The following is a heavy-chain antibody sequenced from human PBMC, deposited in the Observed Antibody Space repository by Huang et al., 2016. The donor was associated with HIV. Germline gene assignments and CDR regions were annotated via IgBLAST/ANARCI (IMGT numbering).Heavy chain of an antibody. CDR2: ISGRGGNT. D-gene: IGHD3-3*01. CDR3: SRDDFWSGYSDYYGLDV. CDR1: GFTFNSYA. V-gene: IGHV3-23*01. J-gene: IGHJ6*02. Sequence: EVQLLESGGGLVQPGGSLRLSCAASGFTFNSYAMSWVRQAPGKGLDWVSAISGRGGNTYYADSVKGRFTSSRDKSKNTLFLQMSGLRAEDTAVYYCSRDDFWSGYSDYYGLDVWGQGTTVTVSS.